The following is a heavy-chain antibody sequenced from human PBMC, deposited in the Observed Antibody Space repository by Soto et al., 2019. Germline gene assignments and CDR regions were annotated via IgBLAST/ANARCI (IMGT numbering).Heavy chain of an antibody. CDR2: IYYSGST. Sequence: SETLSLTCTVSGGSISSYYWSWIRQPPGQGLEWIGYIYYSGSTNYSPSLKSRVTISLDTSKNQFSLKLSSVTAADTAVYYCARVGPNTHHYYFYGMDVWGQGTTVTVSS. D-gene: IGHD1-26*01. CDR1: GGSISSYY. J-gene: IGHJ6*02. CDR3: ARVGPNTHHYYFYGMDV. V-gene: IGHV4-59*01.